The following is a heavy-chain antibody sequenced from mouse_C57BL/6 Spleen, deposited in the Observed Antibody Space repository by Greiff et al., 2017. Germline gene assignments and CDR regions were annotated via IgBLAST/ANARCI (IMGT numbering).Heavy chain of an antibody. D-gene: IGHD6-1*01. CDR2: IYPSDSET. CDR1: GYTFTSSW. J-gene: IGHJ4*01. CDR3: ARRGAIFYYAMDY. Sequence: QVQLQQPGAELVRPGSSVKLSCKASGYTFTSSWMDWVKQRPGQGLEWIGNIYPSDSETHYNQKFKDKATLTVDKSTSTAYMQLSSLTSEDSAVYYCARRGAIFYYAMDYWGQGTSVTVSS. V-gene: IGHV1-61*01.